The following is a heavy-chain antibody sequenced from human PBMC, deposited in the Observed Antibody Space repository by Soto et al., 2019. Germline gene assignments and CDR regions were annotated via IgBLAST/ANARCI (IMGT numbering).Heavy chain of an antibody. Sequence: SETLSLTCAVYGGSFSGYYWSWIRQPPGKGLEWIGEINHSGSTNYNPSLKSRVTISVDTSKNQFSLKLSSVTAADTAVYYCARGAQNPEVVLPPFDYWGQGTLVTVSS. V-gene: IGHV4-34*01. J-gene: IGHJ4*02. CDR3: ARGAQNPEVVLPPFDY. CDR2: INHSGST. CDR1: GGSFSGYY.